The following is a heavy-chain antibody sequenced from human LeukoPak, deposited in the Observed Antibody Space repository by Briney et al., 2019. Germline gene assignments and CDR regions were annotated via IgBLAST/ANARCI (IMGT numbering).Heavy chain of an antibody. CDR1: GFPFTFA. CDR2: ISGSGADT. J-gene: IGHJ4*02. V-gene: IGHV3-23*01. D-gene: IGHD2-15*01. CDR3: AIGAWSSGGSSDY. Sequence: PGGSLRLSCAASGFPFTFAMSWVRQAPGKGLEWVSTISGSGADTYYADSVRGRFTISRDNAKNSLYLQMNSLRAEDTAVYYCAIGAWSSGGSSDYWGQGTLVTVSS.